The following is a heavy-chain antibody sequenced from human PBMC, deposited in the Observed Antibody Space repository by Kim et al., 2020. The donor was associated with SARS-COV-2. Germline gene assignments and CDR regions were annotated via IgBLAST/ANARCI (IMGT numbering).Heavy chain of an antibody. J-gene: IGHJ4*02. CDR1: GFTFSSYA. Sequence: GGSLRLSCAASGFTFSSYAMHWVRQAPGKGLEWVAVISYDGSNKYYADSVKGRFTISRDNSKNTLYLQMNSLRAEDTAVYYCARDGDYDSSGYLDYWGQGTLVTVSS. D-gene: IGHD3-22*01. V-gene: IGHV3-30*04. CDR3: ARDGDYDSSGYLDY. CDR2: ISYDGSNK.